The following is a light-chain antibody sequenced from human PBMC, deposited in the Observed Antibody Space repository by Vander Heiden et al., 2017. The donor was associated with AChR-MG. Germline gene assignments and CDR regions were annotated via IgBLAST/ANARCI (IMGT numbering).Light chain of an antibody. CDR2: DAS. Sequence: EIVLTQSPATLSLSPGDRATLSCRASQSVISHLAWYQQKPGQAPRLLIYDASNRATGIPARFSGSGSGTDFTLTISGLETEDFAVYYCQQRSTWPLTFGGGTKVEIK. CDR3: QQRSTWPLT. CDR1: QSVISH. V-gene: IGKV3-11*01. J-gene: IGKJ4*01.